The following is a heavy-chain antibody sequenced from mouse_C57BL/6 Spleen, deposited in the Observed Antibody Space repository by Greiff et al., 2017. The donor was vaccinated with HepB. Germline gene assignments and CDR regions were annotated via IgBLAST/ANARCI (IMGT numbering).Heavy chain of an antibody. J-gene: IGHJ2*01. CDR1: GYSITSGYY. V-gene: IGHV3-6*01. D-gene: IGHD2-1*01. CDR3: ARGGGWLDGNYEDY. CDR2: ISYDGSN. Sequence: DVQLQESGPGLVKPSQSLSLTCSVTGYSITSGYYWNWIRQFPGNKLEWMGYISYDGSNNYNPSLKNRISITRDTSKNQFFLKLNSVTTEDTATYYCARGGGWLDGNYEDYWGQGTTLTVSS.